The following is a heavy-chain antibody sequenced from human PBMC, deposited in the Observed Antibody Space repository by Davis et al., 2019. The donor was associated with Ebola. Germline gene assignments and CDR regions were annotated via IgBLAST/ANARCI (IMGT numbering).Heavy chain of an antibody. Sequence: SETLSLTCTVSGGSISSSSYYWGWIRQPPGKGLEWIGSIYYSGNTYYNPSLKTRVTMSVDTSKNLFSLRVSSVTAADTAVYYCARGLRFLEWLLLTPGFDYWGQGTLVTVSS. CDR3: ARGLRFLEWLLLTPGFDY. J-gene: IGHJ4*02. CDR2: IYYSGNT. CDR1: GGSISSSSYY. D-gene: IGHD3-3*01. V-gene: IGHV4-39*01.